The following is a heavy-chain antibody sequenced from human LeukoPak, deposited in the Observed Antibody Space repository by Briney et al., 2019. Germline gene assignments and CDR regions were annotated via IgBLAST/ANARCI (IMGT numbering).Heavy chain of an antibody. CDR1: GFTFSTYA. Sequence: GGSLRLSFLGYGFTFSTYAMRWVRQAGGRGLEWVAGISSRGSYTYYADSVSGRLTHPRHNYKNTLSLQINNLRADHTAVYYCAKEIIACDYLFAAFDIWGEGTMVTVCS. CDR3: AKEIIACDYLFAAFDI. V-gene: IGHV3-23*01. D-gene: IGHD4-17*01. CDR2: ISSRGSYT. J-gene: IGHJ3*02.